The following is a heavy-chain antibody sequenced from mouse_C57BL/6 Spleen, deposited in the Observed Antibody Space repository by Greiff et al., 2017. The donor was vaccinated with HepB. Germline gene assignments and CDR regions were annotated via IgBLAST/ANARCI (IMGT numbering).Heavy chain of an antibody. V-gene: IGHV7-1*01. J-gene: IGHJ3*01. Sequence: EVMLVESGGGLVQSGRSLRLSCATSGFTFSDFYMEWVRQAPGKGLEWIAASRNKANDYTTEYSASVKGRFIVFRDTSQSILYLQMNALRAKDTAIYYCARDASPYYYGSSYGFAYWGQGTLVTVSA. CDR2: SRNKANDYTT. CDR1: GFTFSDFY. CDR3: ARDASPYYYGSSYGFAY. D-gene: IGHD1-1*01.